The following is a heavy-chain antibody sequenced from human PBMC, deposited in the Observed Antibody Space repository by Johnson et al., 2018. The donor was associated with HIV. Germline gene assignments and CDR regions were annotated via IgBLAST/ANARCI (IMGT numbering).Heavy chain of an antibody. CDR1: GFTFSDYY. Sequence: QVQLVESGGGLVKPGGSLRLSCAASGFTFSDYYMHWIRQAPGKGLEWVSYISSSGSTTYYADSLKGRFTVSRDNAKNSLSLQMNSLRAEDTAVYYCATQYNYRQPFDIRGQGTMVTVSS. CDR3: ATQYNYRQPFDI. D-gene: IGHD1-1*01. CDR2: ISSSGSTT. J-gene: IGHJ3*02. V-gene: IGHV3-11*01.